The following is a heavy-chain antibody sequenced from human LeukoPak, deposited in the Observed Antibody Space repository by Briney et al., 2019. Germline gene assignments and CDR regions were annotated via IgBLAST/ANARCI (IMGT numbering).Heavy chain of an antibody. J-gene: IGHJ4*02. CDR1: GGSISSGSYY. CDR3: ARSPPQGSSWYEY. V-gene: IGHV4-61*02. Sequence: KPSETLSLTCTVSGGSISSGSYYWSWIRQPAGKGLEWIGRTYTSGSTNYNPSLKSRVTISVDTSKNQFSLKLSSVTAADTAVYYCARSPPQGSSWYEYWGQGTLVTVSS. D-gene: IGHD6-13*01. CDR2: TYTSGST.